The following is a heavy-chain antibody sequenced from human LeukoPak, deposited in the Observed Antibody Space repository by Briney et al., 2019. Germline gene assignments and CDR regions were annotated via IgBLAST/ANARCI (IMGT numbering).Heavy chain of an antibody. J-gene: IGHJ6*03. Sequence: GGSLRLSCAAPGLTFSSYWMSWVRQAPGKGLEWVANIKQDGSEKYYVDSVKGRFTISRDNAKNSLYLQMNSLRAEDTAVYYCARETGLVDTALGYYYYYMDVWGKGTTVTVSS. CDR1: GLTFSSYW. D-gene: IGHD5-18*01. CDR3: ARETGLVDTALGYYYYYMDV. CDR2: IKQDGSEK. V-gene: IGHV3-7*01.